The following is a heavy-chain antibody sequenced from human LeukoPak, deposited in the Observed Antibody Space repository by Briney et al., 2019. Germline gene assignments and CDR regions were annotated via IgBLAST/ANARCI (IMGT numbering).Heavy chain of an antibody. CDR2: ITSGGDYI. D-gene: IGHD3-9*01. Sequence: GGSLRLSCAASGFTLSNYAMSWVRQAPGKGLEWVSSITSGGDYIYYADSVKGRFTTSRDDAKNSLSLQLNSLRVEDTAVYYCARGHYDVLAASYKWTPDYWGQGTLVTVSS. V-gene: IGHV3-21*01. J-gene: IGHJ4*02. CDR3: ARGHYDVLAASYKWTPDY. CDR1: GFTLSNYA.